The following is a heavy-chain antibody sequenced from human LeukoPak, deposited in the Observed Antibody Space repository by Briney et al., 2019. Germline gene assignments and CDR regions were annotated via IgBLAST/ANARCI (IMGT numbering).Heavy chain of an antibody. V-gene: IGHV3-23*01. CDR3: AKGGAVARTSGT. J-gene: IGHJ5*02. D-gene: IGHD1-26*01. CDR1: GFTFSSYA. CDR2: ISGSGGST. Sequence: PGGSLRLSCAASGFTFSSYAMSWVRQAPGKGLEWVSAISGSGGSTYYADSVKGRFTISRDNSKNTLYLQMNSLRAEDTAVYYFAKGGAVARTSGTWCEGALVIVAS.